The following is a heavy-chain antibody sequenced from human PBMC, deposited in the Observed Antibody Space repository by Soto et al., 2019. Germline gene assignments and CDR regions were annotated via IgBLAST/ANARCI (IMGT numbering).Heavy chain of an antibody. CDR3: ARDPDSMVATRWFDP. J-gene: IGHJ5*02. D-gene: IGHD5-12*01. CDR2: IYHSGST. CDR1: GGSISSSNW. V-gene: IGHV4-4*02. Sequence: SETLSLTCAVSGGSISSSNWWSWVRQPPGKGLEWIGEIYHSGSTNYNPPLKSRVTISVDKSKNQFSLKLSSVTAADTAVYYCARDPDSMVATRWFDPWGQGTLVTVSS.